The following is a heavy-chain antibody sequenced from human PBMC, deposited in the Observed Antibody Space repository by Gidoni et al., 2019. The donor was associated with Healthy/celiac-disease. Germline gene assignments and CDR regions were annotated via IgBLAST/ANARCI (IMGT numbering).Heavy chain of an antibody. CDR3: ARDRGYYDSSGGNAFDI. CDR2: IIPIFGTA. Sequence: QVQLVQSGAEVKKPGSSVKVSCKASGGTFSSYALSWVRQAPGQGVEWMGGIIPIFGTANYAQKFQGRVTITADESTSTAYMELSSLRSEDTAVYYCARDRGYYDSSGGNAFDIWGQGTMVTVSS. J-gene: IGHJ3*02. D-gene: IGHD3-22*01. V-gene: IGHV1-69*01. CDR1: GGTFSSYA.